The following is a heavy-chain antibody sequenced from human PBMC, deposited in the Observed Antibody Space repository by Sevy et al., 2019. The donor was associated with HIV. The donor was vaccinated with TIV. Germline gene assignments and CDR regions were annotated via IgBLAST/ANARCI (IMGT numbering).Heavy chain of an antibody. CDR2: INTNTGNP. V-gene: IGHV7-4-1*02. CDR3: ARDLSYCSSTSCYVYYYYYGMDV. J-gene: IGHJ6*02. Sequence: ASLKVSCKASGYTFTSYAMNWVRQAPGQGLEWMGWINTNTGNPTYAQGFTGRFVFSLDTSVSTAYLQISSLKAEDTAVYYCARDLSYCSSTSCYVYYYYYGMDVWGQGTTVTVSS. D-gene: IGHD2-2*01. CDR1: GYTFTSYA.